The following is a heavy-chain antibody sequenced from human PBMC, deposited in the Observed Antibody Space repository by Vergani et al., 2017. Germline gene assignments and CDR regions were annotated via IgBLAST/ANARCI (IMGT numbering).Heavy chain of an antibody. V-gene: IGHV4-4*08. CDR3: ARDFGGEWYFEL. Sequence: VLLQEPGPGLVRPSETLSLKCSVSGAPIDRFYWSWIRQSPGKGLEWIGYVFRNGNVNYNPSFNFRVAIDTSNNELSLKVTSVTAADTPVYYCARDFGGEWYFELWGRGATVTVSS. CDR2: VFRNGNV. J-gene: IGHJ2*01. CDR1: GAPIDRFY. D-gene: IGHD3-10*01.